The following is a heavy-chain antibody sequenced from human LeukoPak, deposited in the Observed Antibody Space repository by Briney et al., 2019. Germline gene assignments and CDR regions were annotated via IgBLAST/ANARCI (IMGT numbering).Heavy chain of an antibody. CDR1: GIPFSSFG. V-gene: IGHV3-33*01. J-gene: IGHJ5*02. CDR2: IWYDGSNK. Sequence: GGSLRLSCAAPGIPFSSFGMHWLRQAPGKGLEWVAFIWYDGSNKYYADSVKGRFTISRDNSRNTLYLQMNSLTAEDTAVYYCARDGTVTAGPFDPWGGGTLVTVSS. CDR3: ARDGTVTAGPFDP. D-gene: IGHD4-17*01.